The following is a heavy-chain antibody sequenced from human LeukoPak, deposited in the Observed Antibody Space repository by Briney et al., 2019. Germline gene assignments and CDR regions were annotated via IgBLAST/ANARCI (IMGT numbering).Heavy chain of an antibody. CDR3: ARDFCGAACSSYFDS. Sequence: PGGSLRLSCAGSGFTFSEYYMAWIRQAPGKGLEYISYITARPGTMYYADSVRGRFTISRGNAKNTLYLEMNSLRVEDSAIYYCARDFCGAACSSYFDSWGQGTVVTVSS. J-gene: IGHJ4*02. V-gene: IGHV3-11*04. D-gene: IGHD2-21*02. CDR1: GFTFSEYY. CDR2: ITARPGTM.